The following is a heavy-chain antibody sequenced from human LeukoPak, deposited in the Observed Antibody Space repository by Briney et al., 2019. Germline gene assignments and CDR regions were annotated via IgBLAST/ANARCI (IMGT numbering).Heavy chain of an antibody. J-gene: IGHJ4*02. V-gene: IGHV4-59*01. CDR1: GDSFSYFY. Sequence: SETLSLTCTVSGDSFSYFYWSWIRQPPGKGLEWIGYIYNSGSTNYNPSLKSRVTISVDTSKIQFSLKLSSVTAADTAVYYCARLALQEVGATQTYYLDYWGQGTLVTVSS. D-gene: IGHD1-26*01. CDR2: IYNSGST. CDR3: ARLALQEVGATQTYYLDY.